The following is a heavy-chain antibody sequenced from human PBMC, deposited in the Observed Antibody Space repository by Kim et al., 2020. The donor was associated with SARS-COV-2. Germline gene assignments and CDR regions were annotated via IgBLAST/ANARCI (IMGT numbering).Heavy chain of an antibody. V-gene: IGHV1-46*01. CDR3: AREERLPCCGQYYFDN. J-gene: IGHJ4*02. CDR1: GYIFTKNY. CDR2: INPYDGTT. Sequence: ASVKVSCKASGYIFTKNYIHWVRQAPGQGPEWMGIINPYDGTTKTAQTFQGSVTMTRDTSTSTVYMEVSSLRSEDTAVYYCAREERLPCCGQYYFDNWGQGTLVTVSS. D-gene: IGHD2-21*01.